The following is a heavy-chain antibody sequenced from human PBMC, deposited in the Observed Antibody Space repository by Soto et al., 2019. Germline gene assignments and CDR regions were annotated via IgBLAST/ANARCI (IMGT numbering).Heavy chain of an antibody. Sequence: ASVTVSCTASVYTFTSYGIRWVRQAPGQGLEWMGWISAYNGNTNYAQKLQGRVTMTTDTSTSTAYMELRSLRSDDTAVYYCARDRTTMVRGVKAIHDAFDIWGQGTMVTVSS. CDR2: ISAYNGNT. V-gene: IGHV1-18*01. CDR1: VYTFTSYG. J-gene: IGHJ3*02. CDR3: ARDRTTMVRGVKAIHDAFDI. D-gene: IGHD3-10*01.